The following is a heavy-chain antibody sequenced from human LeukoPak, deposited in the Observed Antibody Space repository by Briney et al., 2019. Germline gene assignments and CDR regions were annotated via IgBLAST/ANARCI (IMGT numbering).Heavy chain of an antibody. CDR2: ISSSGSTI. D-gene: IGHD4-17*01. CDR3: ARDRLGDYETYAFDI. V-gene: IGHV3-48*03. Sequence: GGSLRLSCAASGFTFGSYEMYWVRQAPGKGLEWVSYISSSGSTIYYADSVKGRFTISRDNAKNSLYLQINSLRAEDTAVYYCARDRLGDYETYAFDIWGQGTMVTVSS. CDR1: GFTFGSYE. J-gene: IGHJ3*02.